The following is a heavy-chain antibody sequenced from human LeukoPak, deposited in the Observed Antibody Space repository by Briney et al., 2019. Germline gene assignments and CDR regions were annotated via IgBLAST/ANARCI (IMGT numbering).Heavy chain of an antibody. D-gene: IGHD3-10*01. Sequence: PSETLSLTCAVYGGSFSGYYWSWIRQPPGKGLEWIGEINHSGSTNYNPSLKSRVTISVDTSKNQFSLKLSSVTAADTAVYYCARRPRYGSFKATLDYWGQGTLVTVSS. CDR3: ARRPRYGSFKATLDY. V-gene: IGHV4-34*01. CDR2: INHSGST. J-gene: IGHJ4*02. CDR1: GGSFSGYY.